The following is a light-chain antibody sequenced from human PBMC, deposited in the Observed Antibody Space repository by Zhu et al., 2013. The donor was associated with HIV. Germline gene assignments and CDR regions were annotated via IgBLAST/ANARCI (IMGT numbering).Light chain of an antibody. CDR2: DAS. J-gene: IGKJ4*01. CDR1: QAISIY. V-gene: IGKV1-33*01. Sequence: DIQVTQSPSSLSASVGDRVTITCQASQAISIYLNWYQQKPGKAPKLLIYDASILETGVPSRFSGTGSGTDFTFTISNLQPEDIATYYCQQFDELPLTFGGGPKVEIK. CDR3: QQFDELPLT.